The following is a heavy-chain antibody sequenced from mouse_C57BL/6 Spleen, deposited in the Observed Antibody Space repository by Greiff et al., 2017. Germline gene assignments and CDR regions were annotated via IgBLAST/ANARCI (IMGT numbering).Heavy chain of an antibody. CDR2: INPNNGGT. V-gene: IGHV1-18*01. CDR3: ARYGYDAVWYFAV. Sequence: VQLKESGPELLKPGASVRIPCKASGYTFTDYNMDWVQQSHGKSLEWIGDINPNNGGTIYNQKFKGKATLTVDKSSSTAYMELRSLTSEDTAVYYCARYGYDAVWYFAVWGTGTTVTVSS. CDR1: GYTFTDYN. D-gene: IGHD2-2*01. J-gene: IGHJ1*03.